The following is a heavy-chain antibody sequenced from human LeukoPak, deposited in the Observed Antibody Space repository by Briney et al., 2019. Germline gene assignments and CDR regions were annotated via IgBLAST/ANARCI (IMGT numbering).Heavy chain of an antibody. Sequence: PGGSLRLSCAASGFTVSSNYMGWVRQAPGKGLEWVSVIYSGGSTYYADSVKGGFTISRDTSKNTLYLQMNSLRAEDTAVYYCATWLVATDAFDIWGQGTMVTVSS. CDR2: IYSGGST. D-gene: IGHD6-19*01. CDR3: ATWLVATDAFDI. CDR1: GFTVSSNY. J-gene: IGHJ3*02. V-gene: IGHV3-66*02.